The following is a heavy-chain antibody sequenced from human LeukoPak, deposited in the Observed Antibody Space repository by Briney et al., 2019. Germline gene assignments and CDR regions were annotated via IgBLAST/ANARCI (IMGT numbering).Heavy chain of an antibody. V-gene: IGHV3-30-3*01. CDR3: ASTYSGYEDY. CDR2: ISYDGSNK. J-gene: IGHJ4*02. CDR1: GFTFSSYA. D-gene: IGHD5-12*01. Sequence: PGGSLRLSCAASGFTFSSYAMHWVRQAPGKGLEWVAVISYDGSNKYYADSVKGRFTISRDNSKNTLYLQMNSLRAEDTAVYYCASTYSGYEDYWGQGTLVTVSS.